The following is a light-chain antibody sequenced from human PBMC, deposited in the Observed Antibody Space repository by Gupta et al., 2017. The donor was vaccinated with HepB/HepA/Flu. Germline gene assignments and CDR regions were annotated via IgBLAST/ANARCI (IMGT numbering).Light chain of an antibody. CDR1: QSVSSY. CDR2: DAS. Sequence: EIVLTQSPATLSLSPGETATLSCRASQSVSSYLAWYQQKPGQAPRLLISDASNRATGIPARFSGSGSGTDFTLTISSLEPEDFAVYYCQQRSNWCTFGQGTKLE. V-gene: IGKV3-11*01. J-gene: IGKJ2*02. CDR3: QQRSNWCT.